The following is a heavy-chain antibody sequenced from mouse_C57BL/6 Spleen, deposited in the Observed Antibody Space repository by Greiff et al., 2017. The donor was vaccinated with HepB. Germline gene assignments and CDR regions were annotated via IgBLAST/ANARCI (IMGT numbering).Heavy chain of an antibody. CDR1: GYTFTSYW. CDR2: IDPSDSYT. D-gene: IGHD3-2*02. J-gene: IGHJ3*01. Sequence: QVQLQQPGAELVMPGASVKLSCKASGYTFTSYWMHWVKQRPGQGLEWIGEIDPSDSYTNYNQKFKGKSTLTVDKSSSTAYMQLSSLTSEDSAVYYCARRRDSSGQGFAYWGQGTLVTVSA. V-gene: IGHV1-69*01. CDR3: ARRRDSSGQGFAY.